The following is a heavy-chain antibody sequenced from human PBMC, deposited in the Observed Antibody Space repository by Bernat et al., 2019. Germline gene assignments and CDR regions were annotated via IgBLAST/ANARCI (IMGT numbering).Heavy chain of an antibody. V-gene: IGHV3-66*04. D-gene: IGHD7-27*01. CDR2: IYSGGST. J-gene: IGHJ5*02. CDR1: GFTVSSNY. CDR3: ARHLEAMGTPNWFDP. Sequence: EVQLVESGGGLVQPGGSLRLSCAASGFTVSSNYMSWVRQAPGKGLEWVSVIYSGGSTYYADSVKGRFTISRDNSKNTLYLQMNSLRAEDTAVYYCARHLEAMGTPNWFDPWGQGTLVTVSS.